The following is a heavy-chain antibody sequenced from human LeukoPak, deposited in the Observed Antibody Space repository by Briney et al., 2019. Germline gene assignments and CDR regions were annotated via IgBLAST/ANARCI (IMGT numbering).Heavy chain of an antibody. CDR1: GFTVDTYW. J-gene: IGHJ4*02. Sequence: GGSLRLSCVASGFTVDTYWMSWVRQAPGKGLDWVAHIKEDGTRKYYVDSVRGRFTISRDNAKNSLFPQMNSLRVEDTAVFYCVAWGSLVVWGQGTLVTVSS. D-gene: IGHD3-16*01. CDR3: VAWGSLVV. V-gene: IGHV3-7*01. CDR2: IKEDGTRK.